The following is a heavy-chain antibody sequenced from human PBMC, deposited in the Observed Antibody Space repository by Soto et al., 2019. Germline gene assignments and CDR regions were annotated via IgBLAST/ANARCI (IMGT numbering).Heavy chain of an antibody. Sequence: ASVKVCCKASGYTFTSYDINWVRQATGRGPEWMGWISSYNGDTNYAQTFQGRVTMTTDTSTSTAYMELRSLRSDDTAVYYCAREGVAPYYYYGMDVWGQGTPVTVSS. D-gene: IGHD5-12*01. CDR1: GYTFTSYD. V-gene: IGHV1-18*01. J-gene: IGHJ6*02. CDR3: AREGVAPYYYYGMDV. CDR2: ISSYNGDT.